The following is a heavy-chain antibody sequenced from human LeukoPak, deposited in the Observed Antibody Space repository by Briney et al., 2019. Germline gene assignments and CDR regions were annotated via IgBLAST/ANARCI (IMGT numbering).Heavy chain of an antibody. CDR1: GFTFSSYW. D-gene: IGHD5-24*01. Sequence: GGSLRLSCAASGFTFSSYWMDWVRQAPGKGLVWVSRINDDGSITRYADSVKGRFTISRDNAKNTLYLQMNSLRAEDTAVYYCARSRRDGYNFFDTWGQGTLVTVSS. J-gene: IGHJ4*02. V-gene: IGHV3-74*01. CDR3: ARSRRDGYNFFDT. CDR2: INDDGSIT.